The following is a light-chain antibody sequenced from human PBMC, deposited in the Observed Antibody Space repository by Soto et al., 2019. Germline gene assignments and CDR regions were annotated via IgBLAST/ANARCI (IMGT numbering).Light chain of an antibody. CDR1: SSDIINYNY. J-gene: IGLJ2*01. CDR2: DVS. CDR3: SSKTSTSTLL. V-gene: IGLV2-14*03. Sequence: QSVLTQPASVSGSPGQSITISGSGSSSDIINYNYVSWYQQHPGQAPKLMIYDVSNRPSGISNRFSGSKSGNTASLTISGLQAEDEADYYCSSKTSTSTLLFGGGTKLTVL.